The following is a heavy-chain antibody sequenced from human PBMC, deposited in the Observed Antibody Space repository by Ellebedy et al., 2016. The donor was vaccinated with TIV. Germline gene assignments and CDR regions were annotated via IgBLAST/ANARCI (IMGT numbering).Heavy chain of an antibody. CDR3: ARDLGIAVAGYYY. Sequence: PGGSLRLSCAASGFTFSGYYMSWFRQAPGKGPEWVSYISYSGDLMYYADSVKGRFTTSRDNAKNSLYLQMNSLRAEDTAVYYCARDLGIAVAGYYYWGQGTLVTVSS. J-gene: IGHJ4*02. CDR2: ISYSGDLM. CDR1: GFTFSGYY. V-gene: IGHV3-11*04. D-gene: IGHD6-19*01.